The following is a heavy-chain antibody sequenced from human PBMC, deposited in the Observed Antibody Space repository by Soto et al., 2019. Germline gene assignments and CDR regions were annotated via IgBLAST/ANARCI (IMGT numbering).Heavy chain of an antibody. V-gene: IGHV3-30-3*01. CDR1: GFTFSSYA. CDR3: AREPRAPDSSGYYLDY. J-gene: IGHJ4*02. CDR2: ISYDGSNK. Sequence: GGSLRLSCAASGFTFSSYAMHWVRQAPGKGLEWVAVISYDGSNKYYADSVKGRFTISRDNSKNTLYLQMNSLRAEDTAVYYCAREPRAPDSSGYYLDYWGQGTLVTVSS. D-gene: IGHD3-22*01.